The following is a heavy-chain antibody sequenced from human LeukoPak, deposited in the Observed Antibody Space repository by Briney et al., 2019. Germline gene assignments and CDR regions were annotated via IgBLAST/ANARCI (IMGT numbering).Heavy chain of an antibody. CDR1: GFTFSSYS. Sequence: PGGSLRLSCAASGFTFSSYSMNWVRQAPGKGLEWVSSISSSSSYIYYADSVKGRFTISRDNSKNTLYLQMNSLRAEDTAVYYCARDRYSSTWRYFDYWGQGTLVTVSS. J-gene: IGHJ4*02. CDR2: ISSSSSYI. D-gene: IGHD6-13*01. CDR3: ARDRYSSTWRYFDY. V-gene: IGHV3-21*01.